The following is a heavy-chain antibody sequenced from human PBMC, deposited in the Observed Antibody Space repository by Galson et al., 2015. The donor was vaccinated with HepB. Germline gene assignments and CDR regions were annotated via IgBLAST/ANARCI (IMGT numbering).Heavy chain of an antibody. J-gene: IGHJ4*02. CDR1: GYTFSNYD. CDR2: MNPNSGNT. D-gene: IGHD1-14*01. CDR3: ARGIRNRLYSDS. Sequence: SVKVSCKAVGYTFSNYDVTWVRRATGQGLEWIGWMNPNSGNTGFAHKFRGRVALTGDISMNSAYMELSSLRSEDTAVYYCARGIRNRLYSDSWGQGTLVTVSS. V-gene: IGHV1-8*01.